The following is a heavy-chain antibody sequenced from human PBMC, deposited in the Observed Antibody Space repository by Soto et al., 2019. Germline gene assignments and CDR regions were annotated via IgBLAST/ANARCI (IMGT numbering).Heavy chain of an antibody. Sequence: QVQLQESGPGLVKPSETLSLTCTVSGGSISSYYWSWIRQPPGKGLEWIGYIYYSGSTNYNPSLMSRRTTSEDTSKNPCSLRLSSVTAADTAVYYCARVWTFHWYFDLWGRGTLVTVSS. J-gene: IGHJ2*01. CDR3: ARVWTFHWYFDL. V-gene: IGHV4-59*01. CDR2: IYYSGST. D-gene: IGHD1-1*01. CDR1: GGSISSYY.